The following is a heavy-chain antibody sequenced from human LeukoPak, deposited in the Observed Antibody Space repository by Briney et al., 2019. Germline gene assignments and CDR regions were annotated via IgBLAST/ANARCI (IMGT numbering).Heavy chain of an antibody. Sequence: GGSLRLSCAASGFTFNSYWMHWVRQAPGKGLLWVSRINTDGSSTHYADSVKGRLTISRDNAKNMLYLQMNGLRPEDMAVYYCAKEIFSGLLYIDYWGQGTLVTVSS. CDR2: INTDGSST. CDR3: AKEIFSGLLYIDY. V-gene: IGHV3-74*01. D-gene: IGHD5-12*01. J-gene: IGHJ4*02. CDR1: GFTFNSYW.